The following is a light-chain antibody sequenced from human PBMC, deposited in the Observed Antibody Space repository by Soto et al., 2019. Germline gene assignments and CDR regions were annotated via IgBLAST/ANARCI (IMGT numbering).Light chain of an antibody. CDR2: GNS. J-gene: IGLJ2*01. CDR3: QSYDSSLSGVV. Sequence: QSALTQPPSASGTPGQRVTISCSGSSSNIGSNTVNWYQQLPGTAPKLLIYGNSNRPSGVPDRFSGSKSGTSASLAITGLQAEDEADYYCQSYDSSLSGVVFGGGTKLTVL. V-gene: IGLV1-40*01. CDR1: SSNIGSNT.